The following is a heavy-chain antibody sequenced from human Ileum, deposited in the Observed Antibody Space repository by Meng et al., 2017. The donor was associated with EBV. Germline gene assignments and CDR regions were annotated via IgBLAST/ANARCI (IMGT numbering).Heavy chain of an antibody. CDR2: IPHRGSS. CDR3: LRGSGGSV. Sequence: QGQLREPGPALVKPSAPLSLTCAASGDSITNHNWWAWVRQPPGKGLEWIGEIPHRGSSAYNPSLKSRVSMSIDKSKNQFSLKLTSVTAADTVVYHCLRGSGGSVWGQGTLVTVSS. CDR1: GDSITNHNW. V-gene: IGHV4-4*02. D-gene: IGHD3-10*01. J-gene: IGHJ1*01.